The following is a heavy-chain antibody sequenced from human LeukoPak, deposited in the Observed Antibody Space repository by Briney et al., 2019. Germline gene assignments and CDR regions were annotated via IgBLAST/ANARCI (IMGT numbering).Heavy chain of an antibody. Sequence: PGGSLRLSCAASGFTFSNYWMSWVRQAPGKGLEWVANIKQDGSEKYYVDSVKGRFTISRDNAKNSLYLQMNSLRAEDTAVYYCASAPTTDFDYWGQGTLATVSS. J-gene: IGHJ4*02. CDR1: GFTFSNYW. V-gene: IGHV3-7*01. CDR3: ASAPTTDFDY. D-gene: IGHD1-26*01. CDR2: IKQDGSEK.